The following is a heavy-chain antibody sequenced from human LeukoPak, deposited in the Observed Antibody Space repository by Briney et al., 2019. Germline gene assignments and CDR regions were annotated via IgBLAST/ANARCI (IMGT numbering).Heavy chain of an antibody. CDR3: AKRKGSYYPIDY. CDR1: GFTFSSYA. CDR2: ISGSGDST. Sequence: GGSLRLSCAASGFTFSSYAMRWVRQAPGKGLEWVSGISGSGDSTYYADSVKGRFAISRDNSKNTLYLEMNSLRVEDTATYYCAKRKGSYYPIDYWGQGTLVTVSS. V-gene: IGHV3-23*01. J-gene: IGHJ4*02. D-gene: IGHD1-26*01.